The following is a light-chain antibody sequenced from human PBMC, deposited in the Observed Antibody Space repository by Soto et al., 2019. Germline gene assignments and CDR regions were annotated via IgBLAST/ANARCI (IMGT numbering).Light chain of an antibody. CDR3: QQYNDWPPIT. J-gene: IGKJ5*01. CDR2: YAS. CDR1: QSVSNN. Sequence: EIMMTQSPVTLSVSPGERATLSCRASQSVSNNLAWYQQKPGQAPRLLIYYASTRATGIPARFSGSGSGTEFTLTISSRQSEDFALYYCQQYNDWPPITFGQGTRLEIK. V-gene: IGKV3-15*01.